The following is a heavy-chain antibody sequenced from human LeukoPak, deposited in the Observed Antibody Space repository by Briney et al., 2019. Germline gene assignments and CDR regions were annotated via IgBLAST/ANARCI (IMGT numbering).Heavy chain of an antibody. J-gene: IGHJ4*02. CDR3: AKESVWFGESNPFDY. CDR1: GFTFSSYG. V-gene: IGHV3-30*02. Sequence: GGSLRLSCAASGFTFSSYGMHWVRQAPGKGLQWVAFIRYDGSNKYYVDSVKGRFTISRDNSKNTLYLQMNSLRPEDTAVYYCAKESVWFGESNPFDYWGQGTLVTVPS. CDR2: IRYDGSNK. D-gene: IGHD3-10*01.